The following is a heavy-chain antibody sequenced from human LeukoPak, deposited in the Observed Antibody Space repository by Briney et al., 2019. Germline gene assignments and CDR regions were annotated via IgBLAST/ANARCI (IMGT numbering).Heavy chain of an antibody. CDR1: GFTFSSYE. J-gene: IGHJ4*02. V-gene: IGHV3-48*03. CDR2: ISSSGSTI. Sequence: GGSLRLSCAASGFTFSSYEMNWVRQAPGKGLEWVSCISSSGSTIYYADSVKGRFTISRDTSKETVYLQMDSLRAEDTAVYYCARVTSRSGYYFDYWGQGSLVTVSS. CDR3: ARVTSRSGYYFDY. D-gene: IGHD1-14*01.